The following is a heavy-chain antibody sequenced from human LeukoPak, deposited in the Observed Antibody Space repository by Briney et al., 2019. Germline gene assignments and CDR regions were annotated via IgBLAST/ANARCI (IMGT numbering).Heavy chain of an antibody. CDR3: TTSGYSYGYENYYYGMDV. CDR1: GFTFSNAW. Sequence: GGSLRLSCAASGFTFSNAWMSWVRQAPGKGLEWVGRIKSKTDGGTTDYAAPVKGRFTISRDDSKNTLYLQMNSLKTEDTAVYYCTTSGYSYGYENYYYGMDVWGQGTTVTVSS. V-gene: IGHV3-15*01. J-gene: IGHJ6*02. CDR2: IKSKTDGGTT. D-gene: IGHD5-18*01.